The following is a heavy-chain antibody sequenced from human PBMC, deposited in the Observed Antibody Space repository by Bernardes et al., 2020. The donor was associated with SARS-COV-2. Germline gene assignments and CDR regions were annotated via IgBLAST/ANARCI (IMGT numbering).Heavy chain of an antibody. CDR2: INYSGSRT. J-gene: IGHJ4*02. V-gene: IGHV3-23*01. Sequence: GGSLRLSCTASGITFGGQAMSWARQAPGKGREWVSTINYSGSRTHYADSVKGRFTISRDNSRNTLSLQMNSLKAEDTAVYYCATDPSSDSGPDYWGQGTLVTVSS. CDR3: ATDPSSDSGPDY. CDR1: GITFGGQA. D-gene: IGHD2-21*02.